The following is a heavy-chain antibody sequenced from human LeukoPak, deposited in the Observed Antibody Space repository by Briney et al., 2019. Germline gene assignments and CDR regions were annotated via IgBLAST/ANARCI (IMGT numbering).Heavy chain of an antibody. CDR2: IYHIGST. CDR3: ARVYSSGWYYFDY. D-gene: IGHD6-19*01. Sequence: PETLSLTCAVSGYSISSGYYWGWIRQPPGKGLEWIGSIYHIGSTYYNPSLKGRVTISVDTSENQFSLKLSPVTAADTAVYYCARVYSSGWYYFDYWGQGTLVTVSS. CDR1: GYSISSGYY. J-gene: IGHJ4*02. V-gene: IGHV4-38-2*01.